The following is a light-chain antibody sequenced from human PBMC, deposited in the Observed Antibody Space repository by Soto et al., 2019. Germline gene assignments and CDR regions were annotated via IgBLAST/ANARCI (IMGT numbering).Light chain of an antibody. CDR3: QQYGSSPFT. V-gene: IGKV3-20*01. J-gene: IGKJ3*01. CDR1: QSVNNNY. Sequence: EIVLTQSPGTLALSPGERATLSCRASQSVNNNYLTWYQQNRGQAPRLLIHGASSRATGIPDRFSGSGSGTDFTLTISRLEPEDFAVYYCQQYGSSPFTFGPGTKVGIK. CDR2: GAS.